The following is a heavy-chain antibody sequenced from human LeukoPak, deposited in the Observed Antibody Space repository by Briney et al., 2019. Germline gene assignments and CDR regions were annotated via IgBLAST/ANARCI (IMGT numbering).Heavy chain of an antibody. V-gene: IGHV3-48*03. J-gene: IGHJ6*02. CDR3: ARKGYYFYGMDV. CDR1: GFSFSTYE. CDR2: ISVSAGAI. Sequence: GGSLRLSCAASGFSFSTYEMNCVRQAPGKGVEWISYISVSAGAIYYADSVKGRFTMSRDNAKNSLSLQMSSLTADDTAVYYCARKGYYFYGMDVWGQGTTVTVSS.